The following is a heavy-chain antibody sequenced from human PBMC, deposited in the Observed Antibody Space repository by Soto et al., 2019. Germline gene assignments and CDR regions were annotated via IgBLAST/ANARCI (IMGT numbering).Heavy chain of an antibody. V-gene: IGHV4-31*03. CDR1: GGSISSGGYY. Sequence: PSETLSLTGTVSGGSISSGGYYWSWIRQHPGKGLEWIGYIYYSGSTYYNPSLKSRVTISVDTSKNQFSLKLSSVTAADTAVYYCATSSNYVYSFDYWGQGTLVTVSS. D-gene: IGHD4-4*01. CDR3: ATSSNYVYSFDY. J-gene: IGHJ4*02. CDR2: IYYSGST.